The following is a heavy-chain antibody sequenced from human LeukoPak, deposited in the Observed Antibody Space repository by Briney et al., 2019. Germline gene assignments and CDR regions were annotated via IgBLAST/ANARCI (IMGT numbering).Heavy chain of an antibody. J-gene: IGHJ6*03. CDR2: INRDGSST. D-gene: IGHD3-3*01. CDR1: GFTFGSNW. Sequence: GRSLRPSCAAAGFTFGSNWMRWVRQAPGKGLGWVSRINRDGSSTSYADPVKGRFTISRDNAKNTLYLHMNSLRAEDTAVYYCARGNYDFWSGYPLWYYYNMDVWGKGTTVTVSS. CDR3: ARGNYDFWSGYPLWYYYNMDV. V-gene: IGHV3-74*01.